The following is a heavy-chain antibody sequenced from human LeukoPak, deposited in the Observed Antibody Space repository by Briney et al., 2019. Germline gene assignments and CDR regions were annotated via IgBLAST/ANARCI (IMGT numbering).Heavy chain of an antibody. CDR1: GFTFSSYA. CDR2: ISGSGGST. D-gene: IGHD3-22*01. CDR3: ASEVGYDSRGSVYAFDI. Sequence: GGSLRLSCAASGFTFSSYAMSWVRQAPGKGLEWVSAISGSGGSTYYADSVKGRFTISRDNSKNTVYLQMNSLRAEDTAVYYCASEVGYDSRGSVYAFDIWGQGTMVTVSS. V-gene: IGHV3-23*01. J-gene: IGHJ3*02.